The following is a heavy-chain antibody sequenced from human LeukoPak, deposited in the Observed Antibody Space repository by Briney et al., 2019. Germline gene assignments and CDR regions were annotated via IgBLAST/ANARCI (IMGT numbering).Heavy chain of an antibody. V-gene: IGHV3-43D*04. J-gene: IGHJ4*02. CDR2: ISWDGDST. CDR3: AKDRSSWHAYYFDS. CDR1: GFTFNDYA. D-gene: IGHD6-13*01. Sequence: GGSLRLSCAASGFTFNDYAMHWVRQAPGKGLEWVSLISWDGDSTYYADSVKGRFTVSRDNSKNSLYLQMNSLRVEDTALYYCAKDRSSWHAYYFDSWGQGTLVTVSS.